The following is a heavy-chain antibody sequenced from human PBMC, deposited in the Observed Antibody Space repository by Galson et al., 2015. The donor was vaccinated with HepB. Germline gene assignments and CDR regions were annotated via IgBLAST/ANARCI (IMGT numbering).Heavy chain of an antibody. CDR2: ISGSGAYI. Sequence: SLRLSCAASGFSFSDYNMNWVRQAPGKGLEWVASISGSGAYIYYADSVKGRFFTSEDSAKKSLSLRLSNLKVDGPAVYFCARDAKRSLGSSWLNIFYLDYWGQGALVSVSS. V-gene: IGHV3-21*01. J-gene: IGHJ4*02. CDR1: GFSFSDYN. CDR3: ARDAKRSLGSSWLNIFYLDY. D-gene: IGHD6-13*01.